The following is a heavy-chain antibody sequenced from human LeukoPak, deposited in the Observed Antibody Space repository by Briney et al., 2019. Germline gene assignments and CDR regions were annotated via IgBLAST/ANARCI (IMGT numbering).Heavy chain of an antibody. D-gene: IGHD2-21*01. J-gene: IGHJ4*02. Sequence: PSQTLSLTCTVSGGSISSGGYYWSWIRQPPGKGLEWIGYIYHSGSTYYNPSLKSRVTISVDRSKNQFSLKLSSVTAADTAVYYCARGRWGSFDYWGQGTLVTVSS. V-gene: IGHV4-30-2*01. CDR1: GGSISSGGYY. CDR3: ARGRWGSFDY. CDR2: IYHSGST.